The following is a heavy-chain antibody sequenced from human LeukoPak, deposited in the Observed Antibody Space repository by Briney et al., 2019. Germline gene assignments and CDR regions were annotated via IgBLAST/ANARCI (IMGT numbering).Heavy chain of an antibody. CDR3: ARGLFVVVITTDYYGLDV. CDR1: GFTFSSYG. D-gene: IGHD3-22*01. Sequence: PGGSLRLSCAASGFTFSSYGMHWVRQAPGKGLEWVANIKQDGSEKYYVDSVRGRLTISRDNAKNALYLQMNSLRAEDTAVYYCARGLFVVVITTDYYGLDVWGQGTTVTVSS. CDR2: IKQDGSEK. V-gene: IGHV3-7*01. J-gene: IGHJ6*02.